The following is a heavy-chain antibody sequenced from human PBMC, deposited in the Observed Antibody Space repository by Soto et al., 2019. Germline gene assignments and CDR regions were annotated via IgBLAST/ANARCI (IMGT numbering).Heavy chain of an antibody. D-gene: IGHD3-9*01. J-gene: IGHJ6*02. CDR3: ARVGDPYDI. CDR1: GGSISSGDYY. V-gene: IGHV4-30-4*01. CDR2: IYHSGST. Sequence: SETLSLTCTVSGGSISSGDYYWSWIRQPPGKGLEWIGYIYHSGSTYYNPSLKSRLTMSVDTSKNQFSLKLTSVTAADTAVYYCARVGDPYDIWGQGTTVTVSS.